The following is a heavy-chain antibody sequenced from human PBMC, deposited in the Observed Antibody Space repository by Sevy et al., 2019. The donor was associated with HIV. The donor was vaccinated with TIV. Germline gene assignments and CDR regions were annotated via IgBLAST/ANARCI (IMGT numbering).Heavy chain of an antibody. J-gene: IGHJ4*02. V-gene: IGHV3-66*01. CDR3: GGGKGGYGCGLHY. Sequence: GGSLRLSCSASGFTVSINYMTWVRQAPGKGLEWVSVIYSDGTTHHGDSVKGRFTISRDNSENTLYLQMNSLRVEDTDVYYCGGGKGGYGCGLHYWGQGTLVTVSS. D-gene: IGHD5-18*01. CDR2: IYSDGTT. CDR1: GFTVSINY.